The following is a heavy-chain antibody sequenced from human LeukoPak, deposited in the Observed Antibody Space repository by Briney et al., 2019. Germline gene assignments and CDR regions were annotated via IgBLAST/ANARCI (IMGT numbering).Heavy chain of an antibody. V-gene: IGHV4-31*03. CDR2: IYYSGST. J-gene: IGHJ5*02. CDR3: ARGPNDYGARGWFDP. CDR1: GGSISSGGYY. D-gene: IGHD4-17*01. Sequence: SQTLSLTCTVSGGSISSGGYYWSWIRQHPGKGLEWIGYIYYSGSTYYNPSLKSRVTISVDTSKNQFSLKLSSVTAADTAVYYCARGPNDYGARGWFDPWGQGTLVTVSS.